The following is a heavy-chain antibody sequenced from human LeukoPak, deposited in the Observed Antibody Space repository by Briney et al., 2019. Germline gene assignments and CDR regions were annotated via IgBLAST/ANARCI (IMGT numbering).Heavy chain of an antibody. J-gene: IGHJ4*02. CDR1: GFTFSSYA. V-gene: IGHV3-23*01. Sequence: PGGSLRLSCAASGFTFSSYAMSWVRQAPGKGLEWVSAISGSGGSTYYADSVKGRFTISRDNSKNTLYLKMNTRRAENTAVYNWAKVYCSGGSCYYDYWGQGTLVTVSS. CDR3: AKVYCSGGSCYYDY. D-gene: IGHD2-15*01. CDR2: ISGSGGST.